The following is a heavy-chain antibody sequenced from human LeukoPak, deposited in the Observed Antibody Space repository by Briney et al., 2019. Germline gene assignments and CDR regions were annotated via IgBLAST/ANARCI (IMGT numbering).Heavy chain of an antibody. J-gene: IGHJ4*02. CDR2: ISAYNGNT. CDR3: AREFRVLSVAGTVRYFDY. CDR1: GYTLTRYG. V-gene: IGHV1-18*04. Sequence: ASVKVSCKASGYTLTRYGISWVRQAPGQGLEWMGWISAYNGNTNYAQKLQGRVTMTTDTSTSTAYMELRSLRSDDTAVYYCAREFRVLSVAGTVRYFDYWGQGTLVTVSS. D-gene: IGHD6-19*01.